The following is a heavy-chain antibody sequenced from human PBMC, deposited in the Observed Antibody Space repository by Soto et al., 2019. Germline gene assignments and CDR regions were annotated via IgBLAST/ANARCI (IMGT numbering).Heavy chain of an antibody. D-gene: IGHD6-19*01. V-gene: IGHV4-34*01. Sequence: SETLCLTCAVYGGSFSGYYWTWIRRPPGKGLEWIGEINDSGSTNYNPSLKSRVTVSVDTSKNQFSLKLSSVTAADTAVYYCAKHDSGVWFAPRSQRTFVTVSS. CDR2: INDSGST. J-gene: IGHJ5*02. CDR3: AKHDSGVWFAP. CDR1: GGSFSGYY.